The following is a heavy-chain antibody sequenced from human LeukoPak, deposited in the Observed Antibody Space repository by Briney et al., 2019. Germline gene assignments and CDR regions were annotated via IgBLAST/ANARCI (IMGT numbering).Heavy chain of an antibody. V-gene: IGHV4-59*01. CDR3: ARDYSGSYQLAEENAFDI. D-gene: IGHD1-26*01. CDR1: GGSISSYY. CDR2: IYYSGST. J-gene: IGHJ3*02. Sequence: PSETLSLTCTVSGGSISSYYWSWIRQPPGKGLEWIGYIYYSGSTNYNPSLKSRVTISVDTSKNQFSLKLSSVTAADTAVYYCARDYSGSYQLAEENAFDIWGQGTMVTVSS.